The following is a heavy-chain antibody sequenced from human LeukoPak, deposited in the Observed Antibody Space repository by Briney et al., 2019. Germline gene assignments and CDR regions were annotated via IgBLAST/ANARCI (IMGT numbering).Heavy chain of an antibody. CDR3: AKMEGQRLYDYCMDV. CDR2: MSGSGYYT. CDR1: GFAFSDFA. D-gene: IGHD3-3*01. Sequence: GGSLRLPCAASGFAFSDFAMSWVRQAPGKGLEWVSAMSGSGYYTYYVESVKGRFTISRDNSKNTLYLHMNSLRADDTAVYYCAKMEGQRLYDYCMDVWGRGTTVTVSS. J-gene: IGHJ6*03. V-gene: IGHV3-23*01.